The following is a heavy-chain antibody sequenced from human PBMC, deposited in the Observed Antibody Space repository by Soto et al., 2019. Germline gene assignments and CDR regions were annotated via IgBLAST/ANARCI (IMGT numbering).Heavy chain of an antibody. CDR2: IWYDGSNK. CDR3: ARDLFHSSGWSSQDYYYYYYGMDV. D-gene: IGHD6-19*01. V-gene: IGHV3-33*01. J-gene: IGHJ6*02. Sequence: GGSLRLSCAASGFTFSSYGMHWVRQAPGKGLEWVAVIWYDGSNKYYADSVKGRFTISRDNSKNTLYLQMNSLRAEDTAVYYCARDLFHSSGWSSQDYYYYYYGMDVWGQGTTVTVSS. CDR1: GFTFSSYG.